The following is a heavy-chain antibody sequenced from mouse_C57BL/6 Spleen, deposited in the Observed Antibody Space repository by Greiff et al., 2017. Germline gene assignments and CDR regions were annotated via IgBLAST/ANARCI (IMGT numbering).Heavy chain of an antibody. D-gene: IGHD2-2*01. CDR3: ARDYGSYFDY. Sequence: VKLVESGAELARPGASVKMSCKASGYTFTSYTMHWVKQRPGQGLEWIGYINPSSGYTKYNQKFKDKATLTADKSSSTAYMQLSSLTSEDSAVYYCARDYGSYFDYWGQGTTLTVSS. J-gene: IGHJ2*01. CDR2: INPSSGYT. CDR1: GYTFTSYT. V-gene: IGHV1-4*01.